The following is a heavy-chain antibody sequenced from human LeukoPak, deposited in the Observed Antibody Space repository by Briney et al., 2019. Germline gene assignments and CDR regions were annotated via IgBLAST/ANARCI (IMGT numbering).Heavy chain of an antibody. V-gene: IGHV3-21*01. D-gene: IGHD6-6*01. CDR2: ISSSGYYI. J-gene: IGHJ4*02. Sequence: GGSLRLSGAASGFTFSRYSMNWVRQSPGKGLEWVSSISSSGYYIYYADSVRGRFTISRDNAKNSLYLQMNSLRAEDTAVYYCARDLVSRSNYWGQGTPVTVSS. CDR1: GFTFSRYS. CDR3: ARDLVSRSNY.